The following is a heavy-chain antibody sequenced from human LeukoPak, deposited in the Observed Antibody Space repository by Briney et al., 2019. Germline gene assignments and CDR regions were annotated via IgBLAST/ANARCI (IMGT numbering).Heavy chain of an antibody. CDR1: GGSISSYY. CDR2: IYYSGST. CDR3: ARDLHDSSGYYFGY. Sequence: SETLSLTCTVSGGSISSYYWSWIRQPAGKGLEWIGSIYYSGSTYYNPSLKSRVTISVDTSKNQFSLKLSSVTAADTAVYYCARDLHDSSGYYFGYWGQGTLVTVSS. V-gene: IGHV4-4*07. J-gene: IGHJ4*02. D-gene: IGHD3-22*01.